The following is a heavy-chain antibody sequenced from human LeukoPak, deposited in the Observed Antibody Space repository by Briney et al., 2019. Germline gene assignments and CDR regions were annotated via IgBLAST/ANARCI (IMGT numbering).Heavy chain of an antibody. D-gene: IGHD2-8*01. Sequence: GGSLRLSCAASRFTFSSYEMNWVRQAPGKGLEWVSYTSGSGIKHYADSVKGRFTISRDNAKNSLYLQMNSLRVEDTAVYYCAREDTGVASDIWGQGTTVTV. J-gene: IGHJ3*02. CDR2: TSGSGIK. CDR1: RFTFSSYE. V-gene: IGHV3-48*03. CDR3: AREDTGVASDI.